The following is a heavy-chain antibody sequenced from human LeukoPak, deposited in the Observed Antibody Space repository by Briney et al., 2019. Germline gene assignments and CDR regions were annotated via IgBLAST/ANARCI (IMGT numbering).Heavy chain of an antibody. CDR1: GFTFSTHS. CDR3: ARPATGYCSSAGCHWDS. D-gene: IGHD2-2*01. V-gene: IGHV3-21*01. CDR2: ISASSNFI. J-gene: IGHJ4*02. Sequence: PGGSLRLSCAASGFTFSTHSMYWVRQVPGKGLEWVSSISASSNFIHYAESVRGRFTISRDNAKNSLYLQMNSLGAQDTAVYYCARPATGYCSSAGCHWDSWGQGTLVTVSP.